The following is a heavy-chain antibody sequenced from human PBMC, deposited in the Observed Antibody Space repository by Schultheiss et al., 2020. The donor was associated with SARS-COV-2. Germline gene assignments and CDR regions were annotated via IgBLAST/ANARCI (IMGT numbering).Heavy chain of an antibody. CDR1: GFTFSSYG. CDR2: IWYDGSNK. J-gene: IGHJ4*02. Sequence: GGSLRLSCAASGFTFSSYGMHWVRQAPGKGLEWVAVIWYDGSNKYYADSVKGRFTISRDNSKNTLYLQMNSLRAEDTAVYYCARAYALVADVDYWGQGTLVTVSS. CDR3: ARAYALVADVDY. V-gene: IGHV3-33*01. D-gene: IGHD2-15*01.